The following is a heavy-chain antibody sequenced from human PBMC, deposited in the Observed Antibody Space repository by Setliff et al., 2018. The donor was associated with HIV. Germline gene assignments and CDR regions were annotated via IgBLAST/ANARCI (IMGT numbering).Heavy chain of an antibody. CDR2: INTNTGNP. J-gene: IGHJ5*02. Sequence: ASVKVSCKASGYTFTSYAMNWVRQAPGQGLEWMGWINTNTGNPTYAQGFTGRFVFSLDTSVSTAYLQVSSLKAEDTAVYYCARDSVCGGDCYCWFDPWGQGTLVTVSS. CDR1: GYTFTSYA. CDR3: ARDSVCGGDCYCWFDP. D-gene: IGHD2-21*02. V-gene: IGHV7-4-1*02.